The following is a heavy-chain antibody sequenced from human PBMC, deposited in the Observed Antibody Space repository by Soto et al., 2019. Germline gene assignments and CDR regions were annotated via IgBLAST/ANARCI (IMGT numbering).Heavy chain of an antibody. D-gene: IGHD1-20*01. CDR3: ARYVIPGTTISY. J-gene: IGHJ4*02. V-gene: IGHV4-39*01. CDR2: IYYSGST. Sequence: SETLSLTCTVSGGSISSSSYYWGWIRQPPGKGLEWIGSIYYSGSTYYNPSLKSRVTISVDTSKNQFSLKLSSVTAADTAVYYCARYVIPGTTISYWGQGTLVTVSS. CDR1: GGSISSSSYY.